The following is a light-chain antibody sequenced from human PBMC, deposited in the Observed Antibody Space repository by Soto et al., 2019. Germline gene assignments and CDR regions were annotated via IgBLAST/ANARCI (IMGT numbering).Light chain of an antibody. CDR3: QQYNNWPPWT. J-gene: IGKJ1*01. V-gene: IGKV3-15*01. CDR2: GAS. Sequence: EIVLTQSPATLSLSPGERSTLSCRASQIVSCNLAWYQQKPGQAPRLLIYGASTRATGIPARFSGSGSGTEFTLTISSLQSEDFAVYYCQQYNNWPPWTFGQGTKVDIK. CDR1: QIVSCN.